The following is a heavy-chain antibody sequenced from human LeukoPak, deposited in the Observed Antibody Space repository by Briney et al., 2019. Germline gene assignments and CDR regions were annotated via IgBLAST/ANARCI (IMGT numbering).Heavy chain of an antibody. CDR2: ISWNSGSI. J-gene: IGHJ6*02. Sequence: GGSLRLSCAASGFTFDDYAMHWVRQAPGKGLEWVSGISWNSGSIGYADSVKGRFTISRDNAKNSLYLQMNNLRAEDTALYYCAKDTGYSHTNYYYGMDVWGQGTTVTVSS. V-gene: IGHV3-9*01. CDR3: AKDTGYSHTNYYYGMDV. CDR1: GFTFDDYA. D-gene: IGHD5-18*01.